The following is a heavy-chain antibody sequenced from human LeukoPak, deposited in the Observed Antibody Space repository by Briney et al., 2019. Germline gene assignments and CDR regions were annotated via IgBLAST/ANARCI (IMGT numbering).Heavy chain of an antibody. Sequence: SETLSLTCTVSGGSISSSSYYWGWIRQPPGKGLEWIGSIYYSGSTYYNPSLKSRVTISVDTSKNQFSLKLSSVTAADTAVYYCARVGRFVDTAMLDYWGQGTLVTVSS. V-gene: IGHV4-39*07. J-gene: IGHJ4*02. D-gene: IGHD5-18*01. CDR1: GGSISSSSYY. CDR2: IYYSGST. CDR3: ARVGRFVDTAMLDY.